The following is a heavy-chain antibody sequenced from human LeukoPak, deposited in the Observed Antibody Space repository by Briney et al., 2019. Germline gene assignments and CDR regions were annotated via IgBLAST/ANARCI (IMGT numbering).Heavy chain of an antibody. CDR2: ISWNSGSI. CDR3: AKEAGIAAADAFDI. Sequence: GRSLRLSCAASGFTFDDYAMHWVRQAPGKGLEWVSGISWNSGSIGYADSVKGRFTISRDNAKNSLYLQMNSLRAEDTALYYCAKEAGIAAADAFDIWGQGTMVTVSS. D-gene: IGHD6-13*01. J-gene: IGHJ3*02. CDR1: GFTFDDYA. V-gene: IGHV3-9*01.